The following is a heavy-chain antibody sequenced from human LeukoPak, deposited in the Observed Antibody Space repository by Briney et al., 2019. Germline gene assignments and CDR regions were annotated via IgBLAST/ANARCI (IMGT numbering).Heavy chain of an antibody. Sequence: GGSLRLSCAASGSTFSDHYMNWVRQAPGKGLEWVGRTRNKANSYTTEYAASVKGRFTISRDDSKNSLYLQMNSLKTEDTAVYYCARGDYDSSGLSFDYWGQGTLVTVSS. V-gene: IGHV3-72*01. D-gene: IGHD3-22*01. CDR3: ARGDYDSSGLSFDY. CDR2: TRNKANSYTT. J-gene: IGHJ4*02. CDR1: GSTFSDHY.